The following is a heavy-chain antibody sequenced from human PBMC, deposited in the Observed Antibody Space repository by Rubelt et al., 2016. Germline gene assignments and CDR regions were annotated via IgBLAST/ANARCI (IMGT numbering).Heavy chain of an antibody. J-gene: IGHJ4*02. CDR1: GFTFSTYG. CDR3: AKGPKFVNYFDY. Sequence: PGGSLRLSCAASGFTFSTYGMTWVRQAPGKGLEWVSAISGRGPSTFYADPVKGRFTVSRDMSKNTFYLQMDSLRVEDTAVYYCAKGPKFVNYFDYWGQGNLVTVSA. CDR2: ISGRGPST. V-gene: IGHV3-23*01.